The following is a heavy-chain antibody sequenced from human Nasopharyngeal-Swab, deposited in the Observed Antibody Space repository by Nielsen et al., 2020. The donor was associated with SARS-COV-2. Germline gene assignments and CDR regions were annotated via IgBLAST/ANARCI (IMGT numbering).Heavy chain of an antibody. CDR3: ASLGVATFKPDY. CDR2: IDSDGSST. D-gene: IGHD5-12*01. Sequence: VRQAPGKGLVWVSRIDSDGSSTSYADSVKGRFTISRDNAKNTLYLQMNSLRAEDTAAYYCASLGVATFKPDYWGQGTLVTVSS. V-gene: IGHV3-74*01. J-gene: IGHJ4*02.